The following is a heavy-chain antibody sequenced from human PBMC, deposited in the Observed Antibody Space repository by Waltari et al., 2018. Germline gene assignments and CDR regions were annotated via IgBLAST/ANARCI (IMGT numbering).Heavy chain of an antibody. V-gene: IGHV1-2*07. D-gene: IGHD1-7*01. J-gene: IGHJ3*02. CDR3: AREALGGTKAFDM. CDR2: SNANTGGA. CDR1: GYTFTAYY. Sequence: QIQIMQSGAEVKKPGASVKVSCQASGYTFTAYYLHWARQTPGQGLEWIECSNANTGGADCAHSLQGRSTVTSDTSISTVYMELSGMTSDDTAVYYCAREALGGTKAFDMWGQGTMVTVSS.